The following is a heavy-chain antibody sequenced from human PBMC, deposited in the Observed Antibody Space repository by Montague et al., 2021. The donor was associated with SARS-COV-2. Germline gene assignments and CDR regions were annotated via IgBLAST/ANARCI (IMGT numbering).Heavy chain of an antibody. J-gene: IGHJ4*02. Sequence: SETLSLTCAVLGASIRGYYWSCTRLPPRQGPESNGSIYHTGSTKYKPSLKSRVSMSVDKSWNQFSLRMTSVTAADTAIYYCARKGSGRSDLAYWGQGTLVTVSS. CDR1: GASIRGYY. CDR3: ARKGSGRSDLAY. D-gene: IGHD1-26*01. V-gene: IGHV4-59*10. CDR2: IYHTGST.